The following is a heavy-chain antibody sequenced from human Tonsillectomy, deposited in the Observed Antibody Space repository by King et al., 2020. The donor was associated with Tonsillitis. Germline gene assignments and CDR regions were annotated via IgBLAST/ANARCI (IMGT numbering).Heavy chain of an antibody. J-gene: IGHJ4*02. CDR1: GFTSSSYA. CDR2: LSGNGGST. D-gene: IGHD2-2*01. Sequence: LVESGGGLVQPGGSLRLSCSASGFTSSSYAMHWVRQAPGKGLEYVSALSGNGGSTYYADSVKGRFTISRDNSKNTLYLQMSSLRAEDTAVYYCVRSRYCSSTSCYGDPDYWGQGTLVTVSS. CDR3: VRSRYCSSTSCYGDPDY. V-gene: IGHV3-64D*06.